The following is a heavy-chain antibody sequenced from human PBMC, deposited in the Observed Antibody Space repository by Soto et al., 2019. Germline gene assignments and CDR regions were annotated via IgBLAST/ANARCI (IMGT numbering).Heavy chain of an antibody. V-gene: IGHV1-2*04. D-gene: IGHD7-27*01. J-gene: IGHJ6*02. CDR1: GYTFTGYY. CDR2: INPNSGGT. CDR3: ARDRAVWALGYYYYGMDV. Sequence: ASVKVSCKASGYTFTGYYMHWLRQAPGQGLEWMGWINPNSGGTNYAQKFQGWVTMTRDTSISTAYMELSRLRSDDTAVYYCARDRAVWALGYYYYGMDVWGQGTTVTVSS.